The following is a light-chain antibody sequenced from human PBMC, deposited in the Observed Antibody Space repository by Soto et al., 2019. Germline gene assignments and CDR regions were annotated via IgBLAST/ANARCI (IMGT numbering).Light chain of an antibody. CDR3: QSYDSSLSAYV. CDR2: GNT. V-gene: IGLV1-40*01. Sequence: QSVLTQPPSVSGAPGQRVTISCTRSSSNIGAGYDVHWYQQLPITAPKLLIYGNTNRPSGVPDRFSASKSGTSASLAITGLQAEDEADYYCQSYDSSLSAYVFGTGTKLTVL. J-gene: IGLJ1*01. CDR1: SSNIGAGYD.